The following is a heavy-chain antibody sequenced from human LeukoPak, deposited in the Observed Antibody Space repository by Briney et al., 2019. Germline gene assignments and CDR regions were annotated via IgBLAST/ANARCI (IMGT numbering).Heavy chain of an antibody. CDR1: GYTFTSYA. Sequence: ASVKVSCKASGYTFTSYAMHWVRQAPGQRLEWMGWINAGNGNTKYSQKFQGRVTITRDTSASTAYMELSSLRSEDTAVYYCARSTRAGYCSSTSCLANWFDPWGQGTLVTVSS. CDR2: INAGNGNT. V-gene: IGHV1-3*01. J-gene: IGHJ5*02. D-gene: IGHD2-2*01. CDR3: ARSTRAGYCSSTSCLANWFDP.